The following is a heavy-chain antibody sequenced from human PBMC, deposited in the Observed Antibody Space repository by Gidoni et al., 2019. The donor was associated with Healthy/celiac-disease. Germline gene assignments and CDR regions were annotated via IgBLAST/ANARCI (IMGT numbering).Heavy chain of an antibody. D-gene: IGHD2-21*02. V-gene: IGHV3-48*02. CDR2: ISSSSSTI. CDR3: ARGLEGGYSYDDAFDI. J-gene: IGHJ3*02. CDR1: GFTFSSYS. Sequence: EVQLVESGGGLVQPWWSLTRSCAASGFTFSSYSMNWVRQASGKGLEWVSYISSSSSTIYYAGSVKGRFTISRDNAKNSLYLQMNSQRDEDTAVYYCARGLEGGYSYDDAFDIWGQGTMVTVSS.